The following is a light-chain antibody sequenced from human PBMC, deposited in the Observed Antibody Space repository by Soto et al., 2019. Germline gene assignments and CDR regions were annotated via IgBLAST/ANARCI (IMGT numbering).Light chain of an antibody. J-gene: IGKJ5*01. CDR1: QSISTY. CDR3: QQSYSRPRT. V-gene: IGKV1-39*01. Sequence: DIQMTQSPSSLSASVGDRVTITCRASQSISTYVNWYQQKPGKAPNLLIYTASSLQSGVPSRFSGSGSGTDFTLTISSLQPEDFATYFCQQSYSRPRTFGQGTRLEIK. CDR2: TAS.